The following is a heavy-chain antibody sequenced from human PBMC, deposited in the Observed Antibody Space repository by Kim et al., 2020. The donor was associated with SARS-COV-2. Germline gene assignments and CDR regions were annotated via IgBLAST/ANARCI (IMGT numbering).Heavy chain of an antibody. D-gene: IGHD6-13*01. CDR1: GFTFSSYG. J-gene: IGHJ5*02. V-gene: IGHV3-33*08. Sequence: GGSLRLSCAASGFTFSSYGMHWVRQAPGKGLEWVAVIWYDGSNKYYADSVKGRFTISRDNSKNTLYLQMNSLRAEDTAVYYCARDDSTNWFDPWGQGTLVTVSS. CDR3: ARDDSTNWFDP. CDR2: IWYDGSNK.